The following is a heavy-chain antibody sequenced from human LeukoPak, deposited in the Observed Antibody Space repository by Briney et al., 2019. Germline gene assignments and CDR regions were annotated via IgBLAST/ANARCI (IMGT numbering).Heavy chain of an antibody. Sequence: KTSETLSLTCTVSGYSISSGYYWGWIRQPPGKGLEWIGSIYHSGSTYYNPSLKSRVTISVDTSKNQFSLKLSSVTAADTAVYYCAREHCSGGSCYSIYYYYYMDVWGKGTTVTVSS. D-gene: IGHD2-15*01. CDR3: AREHCSGGSCYSIYYYYYMDV. CDR2: IYHSGST. V-gene: IGHV4-38-2*02. CDR1: GYSISSGYY. J-gene: IGHJ6*03.